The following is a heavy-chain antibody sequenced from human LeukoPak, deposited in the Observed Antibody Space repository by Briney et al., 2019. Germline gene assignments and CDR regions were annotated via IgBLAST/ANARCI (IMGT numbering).Heavy chain of an antibody. CDR3: AKVEPGFDAFDI. Sequence: QPGGALRLSCAASGFTFDYYAKHWVRQAPGKGLEWVSGISWNSGSIEYADSVKGRFNISRDNAKKSLYLQVDSLRAGDTGLYYCAKVEPGFDAFDIWGQGTMVTVSS. CDR1: GFTFDYYA. D-gene: IGHD1-1*01. CDR2: ISWNSGSI. V-gene: IGHV3-9*01. J-gene: IGHJ3*02.